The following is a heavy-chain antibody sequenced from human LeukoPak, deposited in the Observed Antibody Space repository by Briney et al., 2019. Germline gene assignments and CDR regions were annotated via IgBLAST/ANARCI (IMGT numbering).Heavy chain of an antibody. CDR2: ISGSGGST. D-gene: IGHD4-17*01. CDR3: AMRSTVLNPLDY. Sequence: GGSLRLSCAASGFTFSSYAMSWVRQAPGQGLEWVSAISGSGGSTYYADSVKGRFTISRDNSKNTLYLQMNSLRAEDTAVYYCAMRSTVLNPLDYWGQGTLVTVSS. V-gene: IGHV3-23*01. CDR1: GFTFSSYA. J-gene: IGHJ4*02.